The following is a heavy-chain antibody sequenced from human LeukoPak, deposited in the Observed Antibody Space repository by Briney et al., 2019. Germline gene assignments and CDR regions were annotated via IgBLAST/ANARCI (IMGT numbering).Heavy chain of an antibody. CDR3: AREMVGQWLTFYFDY. Sequence: GRSLRLSCAASGFTFSSYGMHWVRQAPGKGLEWVAVIWYDGSNKYYADSVKGRFTISRDNSKNTLYLQMNSLRAEDTAVYYCAREMVGQWLTFYFDYWGQGTLVTVSS. CDR2: IWYDGSNK. J-gene: IGHJ4*02. CDR1: GFTFSSYG. V-gene: IGHV3-33*01. D-gene: IGHD2-8*01.